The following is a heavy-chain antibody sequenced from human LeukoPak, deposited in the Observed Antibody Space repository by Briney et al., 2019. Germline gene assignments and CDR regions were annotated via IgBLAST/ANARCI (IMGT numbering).Heavy chain of an antibody. J-gene: IGHJ4*02. D-gene: IGHD5-12*01. CDR2: ISYDEKTK. CDR1: GFTLSTNG. Sequence: PGGSLRLSCAASGFTLSTNGMHWVRQAPAKGLEGVAVISYDEKTKYYADSVKGRFTISRDNSTNTLYLKMNSLKTEDTAVYYCNTVDIVATLRGWGQGTLVTVSS. CDR3: NTVDIVATLRG. V-gene: IGHV3-30*03.